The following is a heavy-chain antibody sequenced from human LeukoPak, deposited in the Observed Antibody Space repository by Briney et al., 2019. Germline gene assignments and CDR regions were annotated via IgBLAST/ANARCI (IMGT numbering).Heavy chain of an antibody. CDR2: ISSDGSIT. J-gene: IGHJ4*02. V-gene: IGHV3-74*01. CDR3: ARHLNYYLDY. CDR1: GFTFSTYW. Sequence: PGGSLRFSCAASGFTFSTYWMHWVRQAPGKGLVWVSRISSDGSITSYADSVKGRFTISRDNAKSTLYLQMNSLRAEDTAVYYCARHLNYYLDYWGQGTLVTVSS. D-gene: IGHD3-10*01.